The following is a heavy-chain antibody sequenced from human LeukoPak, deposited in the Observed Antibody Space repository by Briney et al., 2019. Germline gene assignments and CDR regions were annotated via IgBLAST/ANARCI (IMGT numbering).Heavy chain of an antibody. V-gene: IGHV3-23*01. CDR2: ISGSGGST. D-gene: IGHD4-17*01. Sequence: PGGSLRLSCAASGFTFSSYAMSWVRQAPGKGLEWVSAISGSGGSTYYADSVKGRFTISRDNSKNTLYLQMNSLRAEDTAVYYCAKLGATVVTWMAGWFDPWGQGTLVTVSS. CDR1: GFTFSSYA. J-gene: IGHJ5*02. CDR3: AKLGATVVTWMAGWFDP.